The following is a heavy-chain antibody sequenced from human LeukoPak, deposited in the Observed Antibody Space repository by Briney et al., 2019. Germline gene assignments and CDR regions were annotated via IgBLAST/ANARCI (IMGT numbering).Heavy chain of an antibody. Sequence: PSGTLSLTCGVSGGSITRTNWWSWVRQPRGQGLEWIGEVSLAGLTNYNPSLSSRVIMALDTSKNHLSLNLTSVTAADTAVYYCTRENGAFSPFGYWGQGTLVTVPS. J-gene: IGHJ4*02. V-gene: IGHV4-4*02. D-gene: IGHD2-8*01. CDR3: TRENGAFSPFGY. CDR1: GGSITRTNW. CDR2: VSLAGLT.